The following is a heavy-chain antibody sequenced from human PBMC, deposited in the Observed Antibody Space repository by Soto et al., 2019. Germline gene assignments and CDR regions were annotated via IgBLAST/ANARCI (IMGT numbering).Heavy chain of an antibody. CDR2: ISYDGSNK. J-gene: IGHJ5*02. CDR1: GFTFSSYA. Sequence: GGSLRLSCAASGFTFSSYAMHWVRQAPGKGLEWVAVISYDGSNKYYADSVKGRFTISRDNSKNTLCLQMNSLRAEDTAVYYCARAGSSWSNWFDPWGQGTLVTVSS. D-gene: IGHD6-13*01. CDR3: ARAGSSWSNWFDP. V-gene: IGHV3-30-3*01.